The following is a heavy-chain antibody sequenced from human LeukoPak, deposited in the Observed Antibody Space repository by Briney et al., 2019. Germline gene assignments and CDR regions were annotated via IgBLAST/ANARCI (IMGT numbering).Heavy chain of an antibody. V-gene: IGHV3-11*05. CDR3: TTDTLWRGY. J-gene: IGHJ4*02. CDR1: GFTFSDYY. CDR2: ISSSSSYT. Sequence: PGQSLRLSCAASGFTFSDYYMSWIRQAPGKGLEWVSYISSSSSYTNYADSVKGRFTISRDNAKNSLYLQMNSLRAEDTAVYYCTTDTLWRGYWGQGTLVTVSS. D-gene: IGHD2/OR15-2a*01.